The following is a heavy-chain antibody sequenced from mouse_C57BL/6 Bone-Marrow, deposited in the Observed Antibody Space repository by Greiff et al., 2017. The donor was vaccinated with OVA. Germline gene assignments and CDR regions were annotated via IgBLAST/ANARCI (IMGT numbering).Heavy chain of an antibody. D-gene: IGHD1-1*01. Sequence: VKLMESGPGLVAPSQSLSITCTVSGFSLTSYAISWVRQPPGKGLAWLGVIWTGGGTNYNSALKSRLSIRKDNSKSQVFLKMNSLQTDDTARYYCASSSYGCYAMDYWGQGTSVTVSS. V-gene: IGHV2-9-1*01. CDR1: GFSLTSYA. J-gene: IGHJ4*01. CDR2: IWTGGGT. CDR3: ASSSYGCYAMDY.